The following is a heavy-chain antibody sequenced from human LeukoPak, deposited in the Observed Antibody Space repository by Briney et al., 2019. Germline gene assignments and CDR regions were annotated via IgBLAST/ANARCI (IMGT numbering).Heavy chain of an antibody. D-gene: IGHD2-8*01. CDR2: ISAYNGNT. CDR3: ARGGLRVMVYRLYYMDV. J-gene: IGHJ6*03. Sequence: ASVKVSCKASGYTFTSYGISWVRQAPGQGLEWMGWISAYNGNTNYAQKLQGRVTITADKSTSIVYMELSSLRSDDTAVYYCARGGLRVMVYRLYYMDVWGKGTTVTVSS. V-gene: IGHV1-18*01. CDR1: GYTFTSYG.